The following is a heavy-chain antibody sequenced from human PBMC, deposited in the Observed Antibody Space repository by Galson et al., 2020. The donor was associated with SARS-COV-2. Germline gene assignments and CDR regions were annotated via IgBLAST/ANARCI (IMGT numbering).Heavy chain of an antibody. Sequence: SETLSLTCTVSGYSVSTTNYWGWVRQPPGRGLEWIGSVYPSGTTYYHPSLKSRATISVDTSKNQFSLRLDSVTAADTALYYCARQGVNMIVLVTVPGWYFDLWGRGTLVTVSS. J-gene: IGHJ2*01. D-gene: IGHD3-22*01. CDR1: GYSVSTTNY. V-gene: IGHV4-38-2*02. CDR3: ARQGVNMIVLVTVPGWYFDL. CDR2: VYPSGTT.